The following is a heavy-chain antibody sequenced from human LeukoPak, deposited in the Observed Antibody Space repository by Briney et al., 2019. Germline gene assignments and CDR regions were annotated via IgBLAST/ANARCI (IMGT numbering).Heavy chain of an antibody. D-gene: IGHD6-19*01. CDR2: IYRSGST. J-gene: IGHJ4*02. V-gene: IGHV4-4*02. Sequence: PSETLSLTCAVSGGSISSSYWWSWVRQPPGKGLEWIGEIYRSGSTNYNPSLKSRVTISVDKSKNQFSLKLSSVTAADTAVYYCASRGISVAGSLVDYWGQGILVTVSS. CDR3: ASRGISVAGSLVDY. CDR1: GGSISSSYW.